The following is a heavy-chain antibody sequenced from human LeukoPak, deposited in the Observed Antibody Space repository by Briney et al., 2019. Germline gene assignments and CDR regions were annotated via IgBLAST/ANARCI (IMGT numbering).Heavy chain of an antibody. CDR1: GGSNSSYY. D-gene: IGHD3-9*01. CDR3: ARLQNDYDILTGYYFWFDP. J-gene: IGHJ5*02. CDR2: IYTSGST. V-gene: IGHV4-4*09. Sequence: PSETLSLTCTVSGGSNSSYYWSWIRQPPGKGLEWIGYIYTSGSTNYNPSLKSRVTISVDTSKNQFSLKLSSVTAADTAVYYCARLQNDYDILTGYYFWFDPWGQGTLVTVSS.